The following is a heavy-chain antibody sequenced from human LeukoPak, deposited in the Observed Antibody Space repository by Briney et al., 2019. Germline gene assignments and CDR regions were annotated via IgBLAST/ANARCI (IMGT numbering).Heavy chain of an antibody. Sequence: SETLSLTCTVSGGSISSYYWSWIRQPPGKGLEWIGYIYYSGSTNYNPSLKSRVTISVDTSKNQFSLKLSSVTAADTAVYYCARDNWNYGSSMDVWGQGTTVIVSS. CDR1: GGSISSYY. CDR2: IYYSGST. V-gene: IGHV4-59*01. D-gene: IGHD1-7*01. J-gene: IGHJ6*02. CDR3: ARDNWNYGSSMDV.